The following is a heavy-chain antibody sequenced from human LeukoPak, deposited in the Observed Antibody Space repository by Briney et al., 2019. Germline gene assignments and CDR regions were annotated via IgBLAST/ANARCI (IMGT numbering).Heavy chain of an antibody. CDR2: IYTSGST. CDR1: GGSISRYY. D-gene: IGHD3-3*01. V-gene: IGHV4-4*07. CDR3: ARAGPDFWSGYPLTS. Sequence: ASETLDITCTVTGGSISRYYWSWIRQPAPKRLACIGLIYTSGSTNYNPSLKSRVTMSVDTSKNQFSLKLSSVTAADTAVYYCARAGPDFWSGYPLTSWGQGTLVTVSS. J-gene: IGHJ5*02.